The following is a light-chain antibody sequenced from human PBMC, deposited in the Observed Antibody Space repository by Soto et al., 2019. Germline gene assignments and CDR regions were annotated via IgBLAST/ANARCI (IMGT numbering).Light chain of an antibody. J-gene: IGKJ2*01. CDR1: QTVSNNY. Sequence: EIVLTQSPGTLSLSPGDTATLSCRVSQTVSNNYLVWYQQKPGQAPSLLIHGASTRAAGIPDRFSGSGSGTDFTLTITRLEPEDFAVYYCQQYGDTPPRTFGQGTKLEIK. V-gene: IGKV3-20*01. CDR3: QQYGDTPPRT. CDR2: GAS.